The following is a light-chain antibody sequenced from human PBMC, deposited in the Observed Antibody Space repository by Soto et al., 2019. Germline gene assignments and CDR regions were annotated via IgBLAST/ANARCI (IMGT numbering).Light chain of an antibody. CDR1: SSDVGRYNY. J-gene: IGLJ1*01. Sequence: QSALTQPPSASGSPGQSVTISCTGTSSDVGRYNYVSWYQHHPGKAPKLMIYDVSKRPSGVPDSFSGSKSGNTASLTVSGLQAEDEADYYCTSYAGSISYVFGTGTKLTVL. CDR2: DVS. CDR3: TSYAGSISYV. V-gene: IGLV2-8*01.